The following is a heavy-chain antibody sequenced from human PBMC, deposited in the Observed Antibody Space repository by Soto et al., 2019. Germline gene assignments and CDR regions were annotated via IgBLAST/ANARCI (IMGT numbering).Heavy chain of an antibody. D-gene: IGHD3-9*01. CDR3: AKHKGVRYFDWLSPGYFDY. CDR1: GFTFSSYA. CDR2: ISSSGGNT. J-gene: IGHJ4*02. Sequence: LRLSCAGSGFTFSSYAMSWVRQAPGKGLEWVSTISSSGGNTFYADSVKGRFTISRDNSKNTLYLQMNSLRAEDTAVYYCAKHKGVRYFDWLSPGYFDYWGQGTLVTVSS. V-gene: IGHV3-23*01.